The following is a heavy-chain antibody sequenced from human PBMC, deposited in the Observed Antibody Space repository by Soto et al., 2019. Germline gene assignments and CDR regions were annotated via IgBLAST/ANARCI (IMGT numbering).Heavy chain of an antibody. J-gene: IGHJ4*02. CDR1: GGTFRNYP. Sequence: QVQLVQSGTEVKKPGSSVKVSCKASGGTFRNYPINWVRQAPGQGLEWMGSIFPLTDIPHYAQNFQARLTISADKSTSTAYMELSSLTSDDTAMYFCAMGPLVVLNYFESWGQGTLVTVSS. CDR2: IFPLTDIP. V-gene: IGHV1-69*02. CDR3: AMGPLVVLNYFES.